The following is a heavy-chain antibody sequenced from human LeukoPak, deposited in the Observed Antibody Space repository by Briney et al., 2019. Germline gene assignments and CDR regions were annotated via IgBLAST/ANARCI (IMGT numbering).Heavy chain of an antibody. CDR3: ARSREYSSRGSQDY. D-gene: IGHD6-13*01. J-gene: IGHJ4*02. Sequence: ASVKVSCKASGYTFTGYYMHWVRQAPGQGLEWMGWINPNSDGTNYAQKFQGRVTMTRDTSTSTVYMELSSLRSEDTAVYYCARSREYSSRGSQDYWGQGTLVTVSS. CDR1: GYTFTGYY. CDR2: INPNSDGT. V-gene: IGHV1-2*02.